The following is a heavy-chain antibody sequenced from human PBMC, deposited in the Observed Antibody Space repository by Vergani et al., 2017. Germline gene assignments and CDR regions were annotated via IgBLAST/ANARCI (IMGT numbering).Heavy chain of an antibody. CDR2: IYSGDET. V-gene: IGHV3-66*02. CDR1: GSTVSGNY. J-gene: IGHJ5*02. D-gene: IGHD3-10*01. CDR3: ARGNYYGSGTYVDP. Sequence: ELQLVESGGGLVQPGGSLRLSCAASGSTVSGNYMTWVRQAPGKGLEWLSHIYSGDETYYADSVKGRVTISRDTSKNTLHLQINNLRVEDTAVYYCARGNYYGSGTYVDPWGQGTLVTVSS.